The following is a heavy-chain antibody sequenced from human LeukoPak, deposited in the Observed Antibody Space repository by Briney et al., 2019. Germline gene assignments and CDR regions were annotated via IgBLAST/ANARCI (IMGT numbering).Heavy chain of an antibody. D-gene: IGHD2-8*02. CDR3: ARSIAGDWFDP. V-gene: IGHV3-21*01. CDR1: GITFSSYS. J-gene: IGHJ5*02. Sequence: GGSLRLSCEASGITFSSYSMNWVRQAPGRGLEWVSSISSGSTYIFYADSVKGRFTISRDNAKNSLYLQMNSLRVEDTAVYYRARSIAGDWFDPWGQGTLVTVSS. CDR2: ISSGSTYI.